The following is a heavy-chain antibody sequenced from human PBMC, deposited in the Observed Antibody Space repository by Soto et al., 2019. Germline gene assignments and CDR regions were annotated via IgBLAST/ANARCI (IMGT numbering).Heavy chain of an antibody. V-gene: IGHV3-15*01. D-gene: IGHD6-19*01. CDR3: TTFIRAGWVGHSGYDRGSQWLVPYYFDY. CDR1: GFTFSNAW. Sequence: PGGSLRLSCAASGFTFSNAWMSWVRQAPGKGLEWVGRIKSKTDGGTTDYAAPVKGRFTISRDDSKNTLYLQMNSLKTEDTAVYYCTTFIRAGWVGHSGYDRGSQWLVPYYFDYWGQGTLVTVSS. CDR2: IKSKTDGGTT. J-gene: IGHJ4*02.